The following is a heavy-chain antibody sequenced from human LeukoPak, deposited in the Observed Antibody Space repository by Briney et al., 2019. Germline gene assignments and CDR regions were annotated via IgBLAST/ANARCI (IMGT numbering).Heavy chain of an antibody. J-gene: IGHJ4*02. CDR2: VHHSGST. CDR1: DFSISSGYH. Sequence: PSETLSLTCAVSDFSISSGYHWGWVRQPPGKGLEWIGAVHHSGSTYYNPSLKSRVTMSTDTSKSQFSLKLSSVTAADTAVYYCARDRSYFIFDYWGQGTLDTVSS. V-gene: IGHV4-38-2*02. D-gene: IGHD3-10*01. CDR3: ARDRSYFIFDY.